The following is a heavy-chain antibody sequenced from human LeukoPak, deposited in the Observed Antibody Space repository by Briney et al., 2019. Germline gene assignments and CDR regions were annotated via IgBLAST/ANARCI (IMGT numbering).Heavy chain of an antibody. CDR2: LRSGGTI. Sequence: PGGSLRLSCAATEFTVSRSYMTWVRQAPGKGLEWVSVLRSGGTIEYADTVKGRFTISRDISKNTVYLQMNNLRPEDTAVYFCAREGEKADGYNHGLDRWGQGTLVTVSS. V-gene: IGHV3-53*01. CDR3: AREGEKADGYNHGLDR. D-gene: IGHD5-24*01. CDR1: EFTVSRSY. J-gene: IGHJ4*02.